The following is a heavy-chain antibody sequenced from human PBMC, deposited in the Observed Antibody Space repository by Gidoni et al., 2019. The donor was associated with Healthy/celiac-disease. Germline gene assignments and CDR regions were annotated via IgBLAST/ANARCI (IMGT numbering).Heavy chain of an antibody. CDR3: ARISERISYYDY. Sequence: FSGFSLSTSGMCVSWIRQPPGKALEWLALIDWDDDKYYSTSLKTRLTISKDTSKNQVVLTMTNMDPVDTATYYCARISERISYYDYWGQGTLVTVSS. CDR2: IDWDDDK. D-gene: IGHD2-15*01. J-gene: IGHJ4*02. CDR1: GFSLSTSGMC. V-gene: IGHV2-70*01.